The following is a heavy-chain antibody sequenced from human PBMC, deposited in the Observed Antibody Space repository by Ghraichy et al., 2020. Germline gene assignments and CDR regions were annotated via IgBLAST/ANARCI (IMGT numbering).Heavy chain of an antibody. CDR3: ARSSRGNYYYYGMDV. CDR1: GGSISSGSYY. CDR2: IYTSGST. Sequence: SLNISCTVSGGSISSGSYYWSWIRQPAGKGLEWIGRIYTSGSTNYNPSLKSRVTISVDTSKNQFSLKLSSVTAADTAVYYCARSSRGNYYYYGMDVWGQGTTVTVSS. D-gene: IGHD3-10*01. V-gene: IGHV4-61*02. J-gene: IGHJ6*02.